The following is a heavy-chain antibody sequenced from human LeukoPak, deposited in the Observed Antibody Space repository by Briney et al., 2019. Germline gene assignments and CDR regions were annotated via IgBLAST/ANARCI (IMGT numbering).Heavy chain of an antibody. V-gene: IGHV4-39*07. CDR1: GGSISSSSYY. J-gene: IGHJ3*02. CDR2: IYYSGST. D-gene: IGHD3-22*01. Sequence: SETLSLTCTVSGGSISSSSYYWGWIRQPPGKGLEWIGSIYYSGSTYYNPSLKSRVTISVDTSKNQFSLKLSSVTAADTAVYYCARDTPSYYHETGNAFDIWGQGTMVTVSS. CDR3: ARDTPSYYHETGNAFDI.